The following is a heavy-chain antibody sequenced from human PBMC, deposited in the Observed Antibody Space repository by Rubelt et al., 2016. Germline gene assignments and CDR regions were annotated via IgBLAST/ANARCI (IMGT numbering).Heavy chain of an antibody. V-gene: IGHV3-33*08. D-gene: IGHD1-26*01. Sequence: QVQLQQWGAGLLKPSETLSLTCAVYGGSFSGYYWSWIRQPPGKGLEWVAVIWYDGSNKYYADSVKGRFTISRDNSKNTLYLQMNSLRAEDTAVYYCARGGMGGSTGYFDYWGQGTLVTVSS. CDR2: IWYDGSNK. CDR3: ARGGMGGSTGYFDY. CDR1: GGSFSGYY. J-gene: IGHJ4*02.